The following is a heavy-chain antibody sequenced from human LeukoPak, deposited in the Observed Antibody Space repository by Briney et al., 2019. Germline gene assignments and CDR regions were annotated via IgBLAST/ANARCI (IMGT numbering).Heavy chain of an antibody. CDR2: INPNSGGT. D-gene: IGHD2-8*01. J-gene: IGHJ4*02. CDR1: GGTFSSYA. V-gene: IGHV1-2*02. Sequence: ASVKVSCKASGGTFSSYAISWVRQAPGQGLEWMGWINPNSGGTNYAQKFQGRVTMTRDTSISTAYMELSRLRSDDTAVYYCARVRCTNGVCYTFDYWGQGTLVTVSS. CDR3: ARVRCTNGVCYTFDY.